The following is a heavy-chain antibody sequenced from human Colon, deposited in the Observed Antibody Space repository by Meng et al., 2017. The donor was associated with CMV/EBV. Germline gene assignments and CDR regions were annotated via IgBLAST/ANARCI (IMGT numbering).Heavy chain of an antibody. CDR1: GFIFDNYA. Sequence: SLKISCATSGFIFDNYAMHWVRQVPGKGLEWVSGVGWNSDYIGYADSVKGRFTISRDNAKNSLYLQMNSLRVEDTALYYCVKDVSSGRFSPGFDPWGQGTLVTVSS. CDR3: VKDVSSGRFSPGFDP. CDR2: VGWNSDYI. D-gene: IGHD3-10*01. V-gene: IGHV3-9*01. J-gene: IGHJ5*02.